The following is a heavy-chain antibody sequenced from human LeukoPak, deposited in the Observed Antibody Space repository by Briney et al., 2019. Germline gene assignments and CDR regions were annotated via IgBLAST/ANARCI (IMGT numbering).Heavy chain of an antibody. CDR1: GFSFSTYA. Sequence: GGSLRLSCAASGFSFSTYAMTWVRQAPGKGLEWVSVISGSGGDTFYADSVRGRFTISRANSRNTLYLQMNSPRPEDTAVYYCVKESNDYLWGSYREGPFDSWGQGTLVTVSS. V-gene: IGHV3-23*01. J-gene: IGHJ4*02. CDR3: VKESNDYLWGSYREGPFDS. D-gene: IGHD3-16*02. CDR2: ISGSGGDT.